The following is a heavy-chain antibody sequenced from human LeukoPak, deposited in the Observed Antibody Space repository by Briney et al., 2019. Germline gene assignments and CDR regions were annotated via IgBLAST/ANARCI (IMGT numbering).Heavy chain of an antibody. CDR3: ATISLSNPIPYFDY. CDR1: GFTFSSYS. V-gene: IGHV3-21*04. Sequence: GGSLRLSCAASGFTFSSYSMNWVRQAPGERLEWVSSISSSSTYIYYADSVKGRFTISRDDAKNSLFLQMNSLRAEDTAVYYCATISLSNPIPYFDYWGQGTLVTVSS. J-gene: IGHJ4*02. CDR2: ISSSSTYI. D-gene: IGHD4-11*01.